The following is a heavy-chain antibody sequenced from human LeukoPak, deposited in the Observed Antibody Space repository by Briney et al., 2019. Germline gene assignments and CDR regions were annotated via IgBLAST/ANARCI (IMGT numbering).Heavy chain of an antibody. Sequence: SETLSLTCTVSSGSISSYYWSWIRQPPGKGLEWIGYIYTSGSTNYNPSLKSRVTISVDTSKNQFSLKLSSVTAADTAVYYCARQVVWFEIWGQGTLVTVSS. J-gene: IGHJ5*02. CDR2: IYTSGST. CDR3: ARQVVWFEI. V-gene: IGHV4-4*09. D-gene: IGHD2-2*01. CDR1: SGSISSYY.